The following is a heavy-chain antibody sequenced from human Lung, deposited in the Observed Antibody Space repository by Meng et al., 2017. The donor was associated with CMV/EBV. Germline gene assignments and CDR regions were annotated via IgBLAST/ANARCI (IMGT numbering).Heavy chain of an antibody. V-gene: IGHV3-30*04. CDR2: ISYDGRNN. J-gene: IGHJ2*01. CDR1: GFTFSNHA. CDR3: ARDRRGDSSGYVFGTGYFDL. D-gene: IGHD3-22*01. Sequence: GESXKISCAASGFTFSNHAMHWVRQAPGKGLEWMALISYDGRNNFHADSVKGRFTISRDNSKNTLFLQMNSLRAEDTAVYYCARDRRGDSSGYVFGTGYFDLWXRGTLVTVSS.